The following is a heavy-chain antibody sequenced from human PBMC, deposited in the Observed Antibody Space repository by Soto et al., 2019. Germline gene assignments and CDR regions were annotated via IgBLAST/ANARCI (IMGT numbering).Heavy chain of an antibody. D-gene: IGHD4-17*01. CDR2: ISGSGGST. V-gene: IGHV3-23*01. CDR3: AKENGDFDYYYMDV. J-gene: IGHJ6*03. Sequence: VGSLRLSCAASGFTFSSYAMTWVRQAPGKGLEWVSVISGSGGSTYYADSVKGRFTISRDNSKNTLYLQMNSLRAEDTAVYYCAKENGDFDYYYMDVWGKGTTVTVSS. CDR1: GFTFSSYA.